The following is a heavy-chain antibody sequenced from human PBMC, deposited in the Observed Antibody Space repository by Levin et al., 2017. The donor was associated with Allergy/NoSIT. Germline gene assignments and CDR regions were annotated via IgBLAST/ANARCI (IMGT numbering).Heavy chain of an antibody. D-gene: IGHD6-13*01. V-gene: IGHV4-30-4*01. J-gene: IGHJ4*02. CDR1: GGSISSGDYY. Sequence: ASETLSLTCTVSGGSISSGDYYWSWIRQPPGKGLEWIGYIYYSGSTYYNPSLKSRVTISVDTSKNQFSLKLSSVTAADTAVYYCARVTGVAAAGFLPDYWGQGTLVTVSS. CDR2: IYYSGST. CDR3: ARVTGVAAAGFLPDY.